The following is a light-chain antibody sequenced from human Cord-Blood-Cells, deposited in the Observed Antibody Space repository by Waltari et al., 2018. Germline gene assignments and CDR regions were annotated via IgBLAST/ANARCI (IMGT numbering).Light chain of an antibody. CDR1: LGINVGPYR. CDR3: MIWHSSAWV. CDR2: YKSDSDK. J-gene: IGLJ3*02. V-gene: IGLV5-45*02. Sequence: QAVLTQPSSLSASPGASASLHCPFRLGINVGPYRIYWYQQMPGNPPQYLPRYKSDSDKRQGSGVPSRFSGSNDASANAGIFLISGLQSEDEADYYCMIWHSSAWVFGGGTKLTVL.